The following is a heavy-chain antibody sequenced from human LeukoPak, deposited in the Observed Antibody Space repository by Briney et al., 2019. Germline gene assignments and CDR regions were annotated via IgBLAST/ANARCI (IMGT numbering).Heavy chain of an antibody. Sequence: SQTLSLTCAISGDSVSSNSAAWNWIRQSPSRGLEWLGRTYYRSKWYNDYAVSVKSRITINPDTSKNQFSLQPNSVTPEDTAVYYCAKVNLAYYDFWSGPQKNAFDIWGQGTMVTVSS. J-gene: IGHJ3*02. D-gene: IGHD3-3*01. CDR2: TYYRSKWYN. CDR3: AKVNLAYYDFWSGPQKNAFDI. V-gene: IGHV6-1*01. CDR1: GDSVSSNSAA.